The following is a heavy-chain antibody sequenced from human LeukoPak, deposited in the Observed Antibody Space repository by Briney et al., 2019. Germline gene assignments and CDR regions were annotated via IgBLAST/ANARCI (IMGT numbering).Heavy chain of an antibody. V-gene: IGHV1-2*02. CDR1: GYTFTGYY. Sequence: ASVKVSCKASGYTFTGYYMHWVRQAPGQGLEWMGWINPNSGGTNYAQKFQGRVTMTRDTSISTAYMELSRLRSDDTAVYYCAGGGRIAVAAGWYFDLWGRGTLVTVSS. CDR2: INPNSGGT. CDR3: AGGGRIAVAAGWYFDL. J-gene: IGHJ2*01. D-gene: IGHD6-13*01.